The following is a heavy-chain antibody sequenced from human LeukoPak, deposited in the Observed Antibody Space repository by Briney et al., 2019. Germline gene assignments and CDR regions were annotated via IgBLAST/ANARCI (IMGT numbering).Heavy chain of an antibody. CDR3: ARGLLRYFDWSLNY. V-gene: IGHV1-69*01. CDR1: GGTFSSYA. J-gene: IGHJ4*02. CDR2: IIPIFGIA. D-gene: IGHD3-9*01. Sequence: ASVKVSCKASGGTFSSYAISWVRQAPGQGLEWMGGIIPIFGIANYAQKFQGRVTITADESTSTAYMELSSLRSEDTAVYYCARGLLRYFDWSLNYWGQGTLVTVSS.